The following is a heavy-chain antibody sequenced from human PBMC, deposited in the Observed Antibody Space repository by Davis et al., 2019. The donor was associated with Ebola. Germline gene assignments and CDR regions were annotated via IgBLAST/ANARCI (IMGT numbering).Heavy chain of an antibody. CDR2: IYSGGST. D-gene: IGHD2-2*01. CDR1: GFTVSSNY. J-gene: IGHJ6*03. CDR3: AKCPCSSTSCCYYYMDV. V-gene: IGHV3-66*02. Sequence: GESLKISCAASGFTVSSNYMSWVRQAPGKGLEWVSVIYSGGSTYYADSVKGRFTISRDNSKNTLYLQMNSLRAEDTAVYYCAKCPCSSTSCCYYYMDVWGKGTTVTVSS.